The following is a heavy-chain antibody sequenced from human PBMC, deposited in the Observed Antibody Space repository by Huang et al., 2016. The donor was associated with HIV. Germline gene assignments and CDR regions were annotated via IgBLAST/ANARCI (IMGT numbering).Heavy chain of an antibody. V-gene: IGHV7-4-1*02. D-gene: IGHD3-10*01. CDR1: GYSFTKYA. CDR3: ARDGGRELLWFGELLGAFDI. Sequence: QVQLVQSGSELKKPGASVKVACEASGYSFTKYAMNWVRQDPGQGLEWMGWITTNTGNPTYAQGCTGRLGFSLDTSVSTAYLQINSLKAEDTAVYYCARDGGRELLWFGELLGAFDIWGQGTMVTVSS. CDR2: ITTNTGNP. J-gene: IGHJ3*02.